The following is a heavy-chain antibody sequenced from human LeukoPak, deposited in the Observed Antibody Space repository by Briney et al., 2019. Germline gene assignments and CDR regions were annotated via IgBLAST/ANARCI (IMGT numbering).Heavy chain of an antibody. Sequence: ASVKVSCKASGYTFSNYAINWVRQAPGQGLEWMGWINTNTGNPTYVQGFTGRFVFSLDTPVSTAYLQISSLEPEDTAVYYCAITYSYDSTGYYSAYFDCWGQGTLVTVSS. CDR1: GYTFSNYA. J-gene: IGHJ4*02. CDR2: INTNTGNP. CDR3: AITYSYDSTGYYSAYFDC. D-gene: IGHD3-22*01. V-gene: IGHV7-4-1*02.